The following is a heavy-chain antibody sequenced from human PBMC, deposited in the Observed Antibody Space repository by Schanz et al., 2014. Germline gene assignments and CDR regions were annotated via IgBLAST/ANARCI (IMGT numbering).Heavy chain of an antibody. J-gene: IGHJ6*03. CDR2: ISSGGTTT. CDR1: GFIFSDYY. V-gene: IGHV3-11*01. D-gene: IGHD3-10*01. CDR3: AKGSRSGSKVMDV. Sequence: VQLLESGGGLVQPGGSLRLSCAASGFIFSDYYMAWIRQAPGKGPEYVSYISSGGTTTYHSDSVRGRFTISRDSAKNSLYLQMNSLRPEDTALYYCAKGSRSGSKVMDVWGKGTTVTVSS.